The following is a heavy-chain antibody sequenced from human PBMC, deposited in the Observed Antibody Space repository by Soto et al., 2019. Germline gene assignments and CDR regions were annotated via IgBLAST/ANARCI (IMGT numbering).Heavy chain of an antibody. V-gene: IGHV3-33*01. CDR1: GFTFSSYG. D-gene: IGHD3-10*01. CDR2: IWYDGSNK. J-gene: IGHJ3*02. Sequence: PSGSLRLSCAASGFTFSSYGMHWVRQAPGKGLEWVAVIWYDGSNKYYADSVKGRFTISRDNSKNTLYLQMNSLRAEDTAVYYCARVRITMVRGVITAAAFDIWGQGTMVTVSS. CDR3: ARVRITMVRGVITAAAFDI.